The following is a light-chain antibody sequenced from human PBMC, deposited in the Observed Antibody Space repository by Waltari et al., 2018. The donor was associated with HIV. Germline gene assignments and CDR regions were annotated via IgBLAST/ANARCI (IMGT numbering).Light chain of an antibody. J-gene: IGKJ2*01. CDR2: DTS. CDR1: QSVSSH. V-gene: IGKV3D-15*03. Sequence: ELVMTQSPATLSVSPGESATLACRASQSVSSHLAGYQPKPGQAPRLLIYDTSIRATGTPARIRGSGSGTDFTLTVSILQSEDFAIYYCQQYHDWYTFGQGTKL. CDR3: QQYHDWYT.